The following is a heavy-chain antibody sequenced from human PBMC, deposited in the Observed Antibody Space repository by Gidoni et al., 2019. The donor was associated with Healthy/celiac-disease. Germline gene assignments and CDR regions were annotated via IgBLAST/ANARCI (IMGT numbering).Heavy chain of an antibody. J-gene: IGHJ4*02. CDR3: ARVFFGIHDY. V-gene: IGHV4-4*07. CDR2: IYTSRST. CDR1: GGSISSYY. D-gene: IGHD3-3*01. Sequence: QVQLQESGPGLVKPSETLSPTCTVPGGSISSYYWRWSRQPAGQGLEWIGRIYTSRSTNYNPSLKSRITMSVDTSKNQFSLKLSSVTAADTAVYYCARVFFGIHDYWGQGTLVTVSS.